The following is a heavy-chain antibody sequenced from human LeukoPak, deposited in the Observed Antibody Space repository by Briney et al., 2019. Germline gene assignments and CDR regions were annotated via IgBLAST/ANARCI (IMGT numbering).Heavy chain of an antibody. J-gene: IGHJ5*02. Sequence: SETLSLTCAVSGFSIGTGDYWAWIRQPPGEGPEWIGTIYHSGTTSYSVSLGSRVTISLDTSRNHFSLKLSSVTAADTAVYYCATQTERYNWFDPWGQGALVAVS. CDR1: GFSIGTGDY. V-gene: IGHV4-38-2*01. D-gene: IGHD1-26*01. CDR2: IYHSGTT. CDR3: ATQTERYNWFDP.